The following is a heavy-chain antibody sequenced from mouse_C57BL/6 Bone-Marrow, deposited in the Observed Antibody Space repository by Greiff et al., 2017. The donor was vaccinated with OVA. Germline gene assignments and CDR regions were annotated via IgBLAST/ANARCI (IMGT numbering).Heavy chain of an antibody. CDR1: GFSLTSYG. V-gene: IGHV2-2*01. CDR3: ARGDWDVGMDY. Sequence: VKLVESGPGLVQPSQSLSITCTVSGFSLTSYGVHWVRQSPGKGLEWLGVIWSGGSTDYNAAFISRLSISKDNSKSQVFFKMNSLQADDTAIYYCARGDWDVGMDYWGQGTSVTVSS. CDR2: IWSGGST. J-gene: IGHJ4*01. D-gene: IGHD4-1*01.